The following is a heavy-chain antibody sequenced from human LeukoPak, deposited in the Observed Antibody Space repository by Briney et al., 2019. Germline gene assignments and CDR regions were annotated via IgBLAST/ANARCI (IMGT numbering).Heavy chain of an antibody. J-gene: IGHJ4*02. D-gene: IGHD3-3*01. CDR2: ISWNSGSI. CDR1: GFTFDDYA. Sequence: PGRSLRLSCAASGFTFDDYAMHWVRQAPGKGLEWVSAISWNSGSIDYADSVKGRFTISRDNAKNSLYLQMNSLRAEDTAVYYCARDYDFWSGYTFDYWGQGTLVTVSS. CDR3: ARDYDFWSGYTFDY. V-gene: IGHV3-9*01.